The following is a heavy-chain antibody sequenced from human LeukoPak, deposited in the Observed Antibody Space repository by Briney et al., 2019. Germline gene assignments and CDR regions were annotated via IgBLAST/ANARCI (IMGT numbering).Heavy chain of an antibody. J-gene: IGHJ4*02. CDR2: ISGSGGST. CDR1: GFTFSSYA. V-gene: IGHV3-23*01. Sequence: GGSLRLSCAASGFTFSSYAMSWVRQAPGKGLEWVSAISGSGGSTYYADSVKGRFTISRDNSKNTLHLQMNSLRAEDTAVYYCAKDRYYYDSSGYPSDYWGQGTLVTVSS. D-gene: IGHD3-22*01. CDR3: AKDRYYYDSSGYPSDY.